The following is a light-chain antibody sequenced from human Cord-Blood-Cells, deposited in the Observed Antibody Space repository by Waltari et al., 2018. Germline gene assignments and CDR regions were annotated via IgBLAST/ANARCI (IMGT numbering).Light chain of an antibody. J-gene: IGKJ2*01. CDR1: QGISSY. CDR2: AAS. V-gene: IGKV1-8*01. Sequence: ATRMTQSRTSFSASKGDRATITCRASQGISSYLAWYQQKPGKAPKLLIYAASTLQSGVPSRFSGSGSGTDFTLTISCLQSEDFATYYCQQYYSYPPHTFGQGTKLEIK. CDR3: QQYYSYPPHT.